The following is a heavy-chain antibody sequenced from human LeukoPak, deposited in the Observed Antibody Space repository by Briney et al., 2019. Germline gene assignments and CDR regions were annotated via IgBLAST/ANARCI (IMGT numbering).Heavy chain of an antibody. Sequence: PSETLSLTCTVSGGSISSHYWSWIRQPPGKGLEWIGYIYYSGSTNHNPSLKSRVTISVDTSKNQFSLKLSSVTAADTAVYYCARGLAPDYDFWSGYYAYYYYYYMDVWGKGTTVTVSS. CDR2: IYYSGST. V-gene: IGHV4-59*11. CDR3: ARGLAPDYDFWSGYYAYYYYYYMDV. D-gene: IGHD3-3*01. CDR1: GGSISSHY. J-gene: IGHJ6*03.